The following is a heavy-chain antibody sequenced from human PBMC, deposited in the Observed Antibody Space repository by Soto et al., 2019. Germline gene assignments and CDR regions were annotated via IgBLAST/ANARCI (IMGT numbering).Heavy chain of an antibody. V-gene: IGHV5-51*01. CDR2: IYPGDSDT. J-gene: IGHJ6*02. D-gene: IGHD4-17*01. Sequence: PGESLKISCKGSGYSFTSYWIGWVRQMPGKGLEWMGIIYPGDSDTRYSPSFQGQVTISADKSISTAYLQWSSLKASDTAMYYCARHGTTVTTVSYYYYGMDVWGQGTTVTVSS. CDR1: GYSFTSYW. CDR3: ARHGTTVTTVSYYYYGMDV.